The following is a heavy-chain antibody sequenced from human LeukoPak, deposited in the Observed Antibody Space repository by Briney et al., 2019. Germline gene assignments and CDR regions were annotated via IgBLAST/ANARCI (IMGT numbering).Heavy chain of an antibody. V-gene: IGHV3-74*01. CDR3: ARDGGIYNSSGYYYDY. CDR2: INSDGSST. Sequence: GGSLRPSCAASGFTFSSYWMHWVRQVPGKGLVWVSRINSDGSSTNYADSVKGRFTISRDNAKNTLYLQMNSLRAEDTAVYYCARDGGIYNSSGYYYDYWGQGTLVTVSS. J-gene: IGHJ4*02. CDR1: GFTFSSYW. D-gene: IGHD3-22*01.